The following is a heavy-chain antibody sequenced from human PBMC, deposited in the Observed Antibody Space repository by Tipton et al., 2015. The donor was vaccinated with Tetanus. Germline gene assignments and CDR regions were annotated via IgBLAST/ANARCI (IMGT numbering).Heavy chain of an antibody. J-gene: IGHJ2*01. CDR3: ASMTPVDWYFDL. CDR2: IYYSGST. D-gene: IGHD4-23*01. Sequence: TLSLTCSVSGGSISSYFWGWIRQPPRQGLEWIGLIYYSGSTIYNPSLKSRVTISVDTSKNQLSLKLTSVTAADTAVYYCASMTPVDWYFDLWGRGTLVTVSS. V-gene: IGHV4-59*01. CDR1: GGSISSYF.